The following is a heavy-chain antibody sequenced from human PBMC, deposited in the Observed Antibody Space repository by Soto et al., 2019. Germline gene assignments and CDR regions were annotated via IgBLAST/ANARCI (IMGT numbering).Heavy chain of an antibody. Sequence: GGSLRLSCAASGFTFSSYGMHWVRQAPGKGLEWVAVISYDGSNKYYADSVKGRFTISRDNSKNTLYLQMNSLRAEDTAVYYCATREMATILGEREREARNYYYYGMDVWGQGTTVTVSS. CDR3: ATREMATILGEREREARNYYYYGMDV. CDR2: ISYDGSNK. V-gene: IGHV3-30*03. J-gene: IGHJ6*02. D-gene: IGHD5-12*01. CDR1: GFTFSSYG.